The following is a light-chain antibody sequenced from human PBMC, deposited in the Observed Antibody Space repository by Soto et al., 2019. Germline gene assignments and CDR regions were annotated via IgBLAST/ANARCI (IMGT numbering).Light chain of an antibody. CDR2: EVT. J-gene: IGLJ1*01. CDR1: SSDVGGYNY. Sequence: QSVLTQPPSASGSPGQSVTISCTGTSSDVGGYNYVSWYQQHPGKAPKLMIYEVTKRPPGVPDRFSGSKSGNTASLTVSGLQAEDEADYYCSSYAGSNKRVFGTGTRSPS. CDR3: SSYAGSNKRV. V-gene: IGLV2-8*01.